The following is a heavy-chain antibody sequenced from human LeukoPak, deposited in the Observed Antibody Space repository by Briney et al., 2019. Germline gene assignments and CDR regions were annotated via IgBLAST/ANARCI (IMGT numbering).Heavy chain of an antibody. CDR1: GYTFTSYG. CDR3: ARDTRSTYYDFWSGYYGAFDI. J-gene: IGHJ3*02. D-gene: IGHD3-3*01. V-gene: IGHV1-8*02. Sequence: ASVKVSCKASGYTFTSYGISWVRQAPGQGLEWMGWMNPNSGNTGYAQKFQGRVTMTRNTSISTAYMELSSLRSEDAAVYYCARDTRSTYYDFWSGYYGAFDIWGQGTMVTVSS. CDR2: MNPNSGNT.